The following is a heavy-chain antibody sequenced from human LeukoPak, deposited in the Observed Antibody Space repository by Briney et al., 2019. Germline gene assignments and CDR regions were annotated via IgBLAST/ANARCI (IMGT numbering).Heavy chain of an antibody. J-gene: IGHJ4*02. D-gene: IGHD3-10*01. Sequence: SETLSLTCTVSGGSISSYYWSWMRQPPGKGLEWIGYIYYSGSTNYNPSLKSRVTISVDTSKNQFSLKLSSVTAADTAVYYCARGIGTPDYWGQGTLVTVSS. CDR1: GGSISSYY. CDR2: IYYSGST. CDR3: ARGIGTPDY. V-gene: IGHV4-59*08.